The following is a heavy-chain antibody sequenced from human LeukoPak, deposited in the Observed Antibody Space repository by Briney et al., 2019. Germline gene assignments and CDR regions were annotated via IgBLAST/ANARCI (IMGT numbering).Heavy chain of an antibody. V-gene: IGHV4-59*01. D-gene: IGHD2-15*01. CDR3: ARARYCSGGSCYYNNWFDP. CDR1: GGSIGSNY. Sequence: SETLSLTCTVSGGSIGSNYWTWIRQPPGKGLEYIGYIYYTGGTNYNPSLKSRVTISVDTSKNQFSLKLSSVTAADTAVYYCARARYCSGGSCYYNNWFDPWGQGTLVTVSS. J-gene: IGHJ5*02. CDR2: IYYTGGT.